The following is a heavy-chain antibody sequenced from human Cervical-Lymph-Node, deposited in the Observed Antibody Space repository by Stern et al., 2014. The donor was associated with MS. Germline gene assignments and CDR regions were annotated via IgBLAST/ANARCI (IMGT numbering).Heavy chain of an antibody. V-gene: IGHV3-30*01. CDR3: ARGGALATRNYYFDY. Sequence: VQLVESGGGVVQPGRSLRLSCAASGFKFSYHAMYWVRQAPGKGLEWVXVISNIGSVKNQAVPVKGLFTISREKSKNTLVLQMNSLRVNGTAVYYCARGGALATRNYYFDYWGQGILVTVSS. CDR2: ISNIGSVK. D-gene: IGHD5-12*01. J-gene: IGHJ4*02. CDR1: GFKFSYHA.